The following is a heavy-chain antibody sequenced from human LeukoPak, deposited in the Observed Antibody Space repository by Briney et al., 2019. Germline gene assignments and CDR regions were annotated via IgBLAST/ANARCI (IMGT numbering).Heavy chain of an antibody. Sequence: GGSLRLSCAASGFTFTSYVMSWVRQAPGKGLEWVSVISSSAGSTYYADSVKGPFTISRDNSNNTLYLQMNSLRAEDTAVYYCVKDPDYWGQGTLVTVSS. CDR2: ISSSAGST. J-gene: IGHJ4*02. CDR1: GFTFTSYV. V-gene: IGHV3-23*01. CDR3: VKDPDY.